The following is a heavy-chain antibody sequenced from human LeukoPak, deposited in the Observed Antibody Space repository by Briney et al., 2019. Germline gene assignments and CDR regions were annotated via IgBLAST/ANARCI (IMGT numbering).Heavy chain of an antibody. CDR1: GASSSSADHY. J-gene: IGHJ4*02. CDR2: IYFSGST. Sequence: SETLSLTCLVSGASSSSADHYWTWIRQPPGKGLEWVGYIYFSGSTYYNPSLKGRATISMDTSKSRFSLKMTSVTAADTAVYFCASVGIKAAVPSDYWGQGTLGTISS. V-gene: IGHV4-30-4*07. D-gene: IGHD6-13*01. CDR3: ASVGIKAAVPSDY.